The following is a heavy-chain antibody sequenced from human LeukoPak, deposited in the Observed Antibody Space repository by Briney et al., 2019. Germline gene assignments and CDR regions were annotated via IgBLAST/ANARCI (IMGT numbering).Heavy chain of an antibody. Sequence: ASVKVSCKASGYTFTSYGISWVRQAPGQGLEWMGWIGAYNGNTNYAQKLQGRVTMTTDTSTSTAYMELRSLRSDDTAVYYCARDTILSGYSSGWYYYYGMDVWGKGTTVTVSS. V-gene: IGHV1-18*04. CDR3: ARDTILSGYSSGWYYYYGMDV. J-gene: IGHJ6*04. CDR1: GYTFTSYG. D-gene: IGHD6-19*01. CDR2: IGAYNGNT.